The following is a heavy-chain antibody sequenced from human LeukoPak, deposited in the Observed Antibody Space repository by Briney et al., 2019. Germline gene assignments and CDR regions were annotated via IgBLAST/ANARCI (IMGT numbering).Heavy chain of an antibody. CDR3: ARGAQERRGMDV. J-gene: IGHJ6*02. CDR2: IIPIFGTA. V-gene: IGHV1-69*13. Sequence: SVKVSCKASGGTFSSYAISWVRQAPGQGLEWMGGIIPIFGTANYAQKFQGRVTITADESTSTAYMELSSLRSEDTAVYYCARGAQERRGMDVWGQGTTVTVSS. CDR1: GGTFSSYA.